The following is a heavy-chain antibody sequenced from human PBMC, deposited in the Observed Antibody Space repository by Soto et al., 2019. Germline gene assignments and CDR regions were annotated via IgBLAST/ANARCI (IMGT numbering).Heavy chain of an antibody. D-gene: IGHD3-3*01. J-gene: IGHJ5*02. Sequence: PSETLSLTCTVSGGSISTYYWSWIRQPPGKGLEWIGYIYYSGSTKYNPSIKSRVTISVDTSKNQFSLRLSSVTAADTAVYYCARSRFFESLLFINEGPNWFAPWGQGTLVTVSS. V-gene: IGHV4-59*01. CDR3: ARSRFFESLLFINEGPNWFAP. CDR1: GGSISTYY. CDR2: IYYSGST.